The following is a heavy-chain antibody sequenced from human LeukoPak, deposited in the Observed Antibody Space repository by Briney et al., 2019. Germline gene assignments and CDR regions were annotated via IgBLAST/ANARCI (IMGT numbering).Heavy chain of an antibody. Sequence: SETLSLTCAVYGGSFSGYYWSWIRKPPGKWLEWIGEINHSGSTNYNPSLKSRVTISVDTSKNQFSLKLSSVTAADTAVYYCARGPHSGDAFDIWGQGTMVTVSS. V-gene: IGHV4-34*01. CDR1: GGSFSGYY. J-gene: IGHJ3*02. CDR3: ARGPHSGDAFDI. CDR2: INHSGST. D-gene: IGHD3-10*01.